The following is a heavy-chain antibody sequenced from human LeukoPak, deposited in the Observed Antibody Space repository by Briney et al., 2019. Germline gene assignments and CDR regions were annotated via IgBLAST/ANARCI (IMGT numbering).Heavy chain of an antibody. D-gene: IGHD2-2*01. CDR2: VSYDGSSK. J-gene: IGHJ1*01. Sequence: PGRSLRLSCAASGFTFSNYAMHWVRQAPGKGLEWVAVVSYDGSSKYYADSVKGRFTIPRDNSKNTLYLQMNNLRPEDTAVYHCATQGAITDEYFQHWGQGTLVTVSS. CDR1: GFTFSNYA. V-gene: IGHV3-30-3*01. CDR3: ATQGAITDEYFQH.